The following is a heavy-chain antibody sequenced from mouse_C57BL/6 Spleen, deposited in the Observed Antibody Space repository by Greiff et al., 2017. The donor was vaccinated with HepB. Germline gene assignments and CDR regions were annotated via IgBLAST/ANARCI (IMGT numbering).Heavy chain of an antibody. J-gene: IGHJ3*01. D-gene: IGHD1-1*01. CDR2: ISSGSSTI. CDR1: GFTFSDYG. V-gene: IGHV5-17*01. Sequence: EVQLQESGGGLVKPGGSLKLSCAASGFTFSDYGMHWVRQAPEKGLEWVAYISSGSSTIYYADTVKGRFTISRDNAKNTLFLQMTSLRSEDTAMYYCARDALYYGSSWFAYWGQGTLVTVSA. CDR3: ARDALYYGSSWFAY.